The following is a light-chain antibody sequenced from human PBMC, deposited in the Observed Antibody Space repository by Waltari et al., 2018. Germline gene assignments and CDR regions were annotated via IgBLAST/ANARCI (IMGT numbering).Light chain of an antibody. J-gene: IGKJ1*01. V-gene: IGKV4-1*01. Sequence: IVMTQSPDYLAVSLCERATITCKTSQSVLYSSNNKKHLGWYQQKPGQTPKLLIHWASTRESGVPARFSGSGSVTDFTLTISSLQAEDVAVYYCQQYYRTPWTFGQGTKVEIK. CDR2: WAS. CDR1: QSVLYSSNNKKH. CDR3: QQYYRTPWT.